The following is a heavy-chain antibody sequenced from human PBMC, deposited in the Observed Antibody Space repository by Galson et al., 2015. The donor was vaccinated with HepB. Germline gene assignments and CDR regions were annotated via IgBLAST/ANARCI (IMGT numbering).Heavy chain of an antibody. CDR3: VKDGYCGGDCYQDYYYYYMDV. J-gene: IGHJ6*03. CDR1: GFTFDDYT. V-gene: IGHV3-43*01. Sequence: SLRLSCAASGFTFDDYTMHWVRQAPGKGLEWVSLVSWDGVTTYYADSVKGRFTISRDNSKNSLFLQMSSLRTEDTALYYCVKDGYCGGDCYQDYYYYYMDVWGKGTTVTVAS. CDR2: VSWDGVTT. D-gene: IGHD2-21*01.